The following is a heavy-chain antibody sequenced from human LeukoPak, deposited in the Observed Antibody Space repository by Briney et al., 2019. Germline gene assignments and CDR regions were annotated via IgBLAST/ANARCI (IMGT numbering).Heavy chain of an antibody. J-gene: IGHJ6*02. V-gene: IGHV1-24*01. Sequence: ASVKVSCKVSGYSLTELSMHCVRQAPGKGLEWMGGFDPEDGETIYALKFQGRVTMTEDTSTDTAYMELSSLRSEDTAVYYCATAVARYGMDVWGQGTTVTVSS. D-gene: IGHD6-19*01. CDR2: FDPEDGET. CDR3: ATAVARYGMDV. CDR1: GYSLTELS.